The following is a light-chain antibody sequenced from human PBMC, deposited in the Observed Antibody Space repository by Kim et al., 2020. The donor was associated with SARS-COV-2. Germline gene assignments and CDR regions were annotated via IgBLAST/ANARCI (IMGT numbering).Light chain of an antibody. Sequence: SPGASATLSCRASKSVKKNIAWYQQRPGQGPRLLIYGASTRAAGIPARFSGSGSGTEFTLTITSLQSEDFAVYYCHQYDNRPPFTFGPGTKVDIK. J-gene: IGKJ3*01. V-gene: IGKV3D-15*01. CDR2: GAS. CDR1: KSVKKN. CDR3: HQYDNRPPFT.